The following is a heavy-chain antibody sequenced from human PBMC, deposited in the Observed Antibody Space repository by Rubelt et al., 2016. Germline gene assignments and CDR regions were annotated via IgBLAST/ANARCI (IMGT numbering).Heavy chain of an antibody. CDR1: GGSFTDYY. J-gene: IGHJ4*02. D-gene: IGHD6-13*01. CDR3: TRGGSSSHFPYFDY. CDR2: INHSGST. Sequence: QVQLQQWGAGLLKPSETLSLTCAVYGGSFTDYYWTWIRQPPGKGLEWIGEINHSGSTNYNSSLKSRATISLDTPKTQFSLRLNPGTAAETALYYCTRGGSSSHFPYFDYWGQEILVTVSS. V-gene: IGHV4-34*01.